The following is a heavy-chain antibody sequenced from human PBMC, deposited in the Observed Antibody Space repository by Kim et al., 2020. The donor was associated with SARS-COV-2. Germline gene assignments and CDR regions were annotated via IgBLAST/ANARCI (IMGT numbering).Heavy chain of an antibody. J-gene: IGHJ4*02. D-gene: IGHD2-21*01. V-gene: IGHV3-74*01. CDR2: INSDGSST. Sequence: GGSLRLSCAASGFTFSSYWMHWVRQAPGKGLVWVSRINSDGSSTSYADSVKGRFTISRDNAKNTLYLQMNSLRAEDTAVYYCARVGPTGNSFHRVDYWGQGTLVTVSS. CDR3: ARVGPTGNSFHRVDY. CDR1: GFTFSSYW.